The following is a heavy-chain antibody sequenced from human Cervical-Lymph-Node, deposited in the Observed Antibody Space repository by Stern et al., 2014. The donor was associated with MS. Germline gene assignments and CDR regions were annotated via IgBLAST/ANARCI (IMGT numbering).Heavy chain of an antibody. J-gene: IGHJ5*02. D-gene: IGHD5-18*01. CDR1: GAPISSPNW. Sequence: QVQLVQSGPGLVRTSGTLSLTCAVSGAPISSPNWWTWVRQSPEKGLEWIGEIFHSGSFTYNPSLRSRLSISLDKTKNQFSMSLTSVTAADTAVYYCARDSASPWGQGTLVTVSS. CDR2: IFHSGSF. V-gene: IGHV4-4*02. CDR3: ARDSASP.